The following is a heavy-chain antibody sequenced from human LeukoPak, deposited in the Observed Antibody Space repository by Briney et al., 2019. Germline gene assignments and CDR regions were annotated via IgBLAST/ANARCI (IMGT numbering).Heavy chain of an antibody. CDR2: IYTSGST. CDR1: GGSISSGSYY. J-gene: IGHJ6*03. V-gene: IGHV4-61*02. Sequence: TSETLSLTCTVSGGSISSGSYYWSWLRQPAGKGLGWIVRIYTSGSTNYNPSLKSRVTISVYTSKNQFSLKLSSVTAADTAVYYCARGAAAGPPYYYYYMDVWGKGTTVTVSS. CDR3: ARGAAAGPPYYYYYMDV. D-gene: IGHD6-13*01.